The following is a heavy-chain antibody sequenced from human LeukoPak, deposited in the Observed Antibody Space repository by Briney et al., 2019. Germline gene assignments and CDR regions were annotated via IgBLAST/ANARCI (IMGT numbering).Heavy chain of an antibody. Sequence: GSLRLSCAASGFTFSNYGIHWVRQAQGKGLEWVAVIWYDGSNKYYADSVKGRLTISRDNSKNTVYLRMNSLRAEDTAVYYCARVSSSSWYIVDYWGQGTLVTVSS. J-gene: IGHJ4*02. D-gene: IGHD6-13*01. CDR3: ARVSSSSWYIVDY. CDR1: GFTFSNYG. CDR2: IWYDGSNK. V-gene: IGHV3-33*01.